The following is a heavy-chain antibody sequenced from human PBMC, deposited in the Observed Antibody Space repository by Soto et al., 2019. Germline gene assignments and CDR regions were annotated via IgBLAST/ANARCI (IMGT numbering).Heavy chain of an antibody. Sequence: QITLKESGPPLVKPTQTLTLTCTFSGFSLTTSGVGVGWIRQPPGKALEWLALIYWDDDKRYSPSLKSRLTNTKATSKHQVVPTTTNMDPVDTATYYCAHLGVTTPYDYWGQGSLVTFSS. CDR2: IYWDDDK. D-gene: IGHD1-26*01. V-gene: IGHV2-5*02. J-gene: IGHJ4*02. CDR1: GFSLTTSGVG. CDR3: AHLGVTTPYDY.